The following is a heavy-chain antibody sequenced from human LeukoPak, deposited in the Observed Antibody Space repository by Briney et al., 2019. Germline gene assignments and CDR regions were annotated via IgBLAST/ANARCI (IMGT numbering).Heavy chain of an antibody. CDR2: ISAYNGNT. V-gene: IGHV1-18*01. CDR3: ARDREIFIAAPGTVSFDI. D-gene: IGHD6-13*01. J-gene: IGHJ3*02. CDR1: GYTFTSYG. Sequence: ASVKVSCKASGYTFTSYGISWVRQAPGQGLEWMGWISAYNGNTNYAQKLQGRVTMTTDTSTSTAYMELRSLRSDDTAVYYCARDREIFIAAPGTVSFDIWGQGTMVTVSS.